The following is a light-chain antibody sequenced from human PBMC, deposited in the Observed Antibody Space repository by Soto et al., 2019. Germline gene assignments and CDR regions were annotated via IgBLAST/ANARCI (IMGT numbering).Light chain of an antibody. CDR2: AAS. Sequence: EIVLTQSPGTLSLSPGERDTLSCRASQSVSSSYLAWYQQKPGQAPRLLIYAASSRATGIPDRFSGSGSGTDFTLTISRREPEDFAVCSCQQYGSSSITCGQGTRLQIK. V-gene: IGKV3-20*01. CDR1: QSVSSSY. J-gene: IGKJ5*01. CDR3: QQYGSSSIT.